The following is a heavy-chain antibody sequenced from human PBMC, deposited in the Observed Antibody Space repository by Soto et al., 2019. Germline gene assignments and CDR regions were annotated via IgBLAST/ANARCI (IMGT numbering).Heavy chain of an antibody. V-gene: IGHV3-7*01. CDR2: IKPYCSEQ. J-gene: IGHJ6*02. D-gene: IGHD3-10*01. CDR3: ARGIGNYYYGFDV. CDR1: EFTFDKYY. Sequence: GGSLTLSCAASEFTFDKYYMNWVRQAPGKGPEWVGNIKPYCSEQYYEDSVKGRFTITRDNANNSLYLQMNSLRAEDTAVYFFARGIGNYYYGFDVWGQGTTVTVSS.